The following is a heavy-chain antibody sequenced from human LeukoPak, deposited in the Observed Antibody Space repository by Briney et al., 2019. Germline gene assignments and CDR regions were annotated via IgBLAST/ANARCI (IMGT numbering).Heavy chain of an antibody. J-gene: IGHJ4*02. D-gene: IGHD3-10*01. CDR3: ARGRPITMVRGVGPDY. Sequence: PSETLSLTCAAYGGSFSGYYWSWIRQPPGKGLEWLGEINHSGSTNYNPSLKSRVTISVDTSKNQFSLKLSSVTAADTAVYYCARGRPITMVRGVGPDYWGQGTLVTVSS. CDR2: INHSGST. V-gene: IGHV4-34*01. CDR1: GGSFSGYY.